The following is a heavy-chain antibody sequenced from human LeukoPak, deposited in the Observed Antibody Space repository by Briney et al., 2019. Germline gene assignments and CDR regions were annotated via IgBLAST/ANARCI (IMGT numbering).Heavy chain of an antibody. Sequence: GGTLRLSCAASGFTFSSYEMNWVRQAPGKGLEWVSYISSSGSTIKFEDSVKGRFTISRDNAKNSLYLQMDSLRAEDTAVYYCAREGYSYGGLDAFDIWGQGTMVTVSS. J-gene: IGHJ3*02. CDR1: GFTFSSYE. D-gene: IGHD5-18*01. V-gene: IGHV3-48*03. CDR2: ISSSGSTI. CDR3: AREGYSYGGLDAFDI.